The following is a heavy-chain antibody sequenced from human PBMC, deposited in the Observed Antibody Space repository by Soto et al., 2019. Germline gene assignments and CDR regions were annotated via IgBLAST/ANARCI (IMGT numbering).Heavy chain of an antibody. D-gene: IGHD3-22*01. CDR1: GGSISSYY. Sequence: PSETLSLTCTVSGGSISSYYWSWIRQPPGKGLEWIGYIYYSGSTNYNPSLKSRVTISVDTSKNQFSLKLSSVTAAVTAVYYCARRSISGYYYYYWGQGTLVTVSS. CDR2: IYYSGST. J-gene: IGHJ4*02. V-gene: IGHV4-59*01. CDR3: ARRSISGYYYYY.